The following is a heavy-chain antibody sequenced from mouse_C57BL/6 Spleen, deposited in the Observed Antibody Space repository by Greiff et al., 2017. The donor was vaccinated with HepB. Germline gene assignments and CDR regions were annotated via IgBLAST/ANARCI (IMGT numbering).Heavy chain of an antibody. D-gene: IGHD1-1*01. V-gene: IGHV5-4*01. J-gene: IGHJ3*01. Sequence: EVQLVESGGGLVKPGGSLKLSCAASGFTFSSYAMSWVRQTPEKRLEWVATISDGGSYTYYPDNVKGRFTISRDNAKNNLYLQMSQLKSEDTAMYYCARDRGTTVVAPGFAYWGQGTLVTVSA. CDR1: GFTFSSYA. CDR3: ARDRGTTVVAPGFAY. CDR2: ISDGGSYT.